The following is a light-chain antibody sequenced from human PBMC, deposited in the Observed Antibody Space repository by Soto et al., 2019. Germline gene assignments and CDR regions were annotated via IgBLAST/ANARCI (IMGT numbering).Light chain of an antibody. CDR1: ESVSTN. Sequence: ELALTQSPGTLSLSPGERVTLTCRASESVSTNLAWYQQKAGQAPRLLIYGASTRATGIPARFSGSGSGTEFTLTISSLQSEDFAVYYCQQYSIWRTFGQGTKVDIK. CDR3: QQYSIWRT. CDR2: GAS. V-gene: IGKV3-15*01. J-gene: IGKJ1*01.